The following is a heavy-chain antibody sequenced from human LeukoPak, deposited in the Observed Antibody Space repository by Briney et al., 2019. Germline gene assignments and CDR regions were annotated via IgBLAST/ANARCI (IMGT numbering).Heavy chain of an antibody. D-gene: IGHD6-19*01. CDR2: IYYSGST. V-gene: IGHV4-39*01. J-gene: IGHJ4*02. Sequence: SETLSLTCTVSGGSISSSSYYWGWIRQPPGKGLEWIGSIYYSGSTYYNPSLKSRVTISVDTSKNQFSLKLSSVTAADTAVYYCARHRGSGLSYWGQGTLVTVSS. CDR1: GGSISSSSYY. CDR3: ARHRGSGLSY.